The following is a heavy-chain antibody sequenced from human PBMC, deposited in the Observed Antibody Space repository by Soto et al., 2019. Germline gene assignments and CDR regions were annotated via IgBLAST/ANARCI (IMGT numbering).Heavy chain of an antibody. CDR2: FYYSGNT. V-gene: IGHV4-59*01. CDR3: ARDGLKGTPGYFDS. CDR1: GGRITSYY. Sequence: VQLQESGPGVVKPSKTLSLTCTVTGGRITSYYWSWIRQSPGKGLEWIANFYYSGNTNYNPSLTSQITISVDTSANQFSLNLGSVTAADTAIYYCARDGLKGTPGYFDSWGQGVLVTVSS. J-gene: IGHJ4*02. D-gene: IGHD1-1*01.